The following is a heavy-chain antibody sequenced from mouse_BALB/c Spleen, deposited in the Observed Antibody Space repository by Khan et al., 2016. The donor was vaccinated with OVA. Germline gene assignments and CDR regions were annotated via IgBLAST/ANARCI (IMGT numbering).Heavy chain of an antibody. J-gene: IGHJ2*01. Sequence: EVELVESGGGLVQPGGSRKLSCAASGYTFSSFGMHWVRQAPEKGLEWVAYISRGSSSIYYADTVKGRFTISRDNPKNTRFMQLTSLRSEDTAMDYCARERNYYGSSPYYLDYWGQGTTLTVSS. CDR3: ARERNYYGSSPYYLDY. D-gene: IGHD1-1*01. V-gene: IGHV5-17*02. CDR2: ISRGSSSI. CDR1: GYTFSSFG.